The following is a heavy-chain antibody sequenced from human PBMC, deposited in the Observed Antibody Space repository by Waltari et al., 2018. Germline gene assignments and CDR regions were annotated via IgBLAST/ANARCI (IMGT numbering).Heavy chain of an antibody. CDR2: ISTTGNYM. D-gene: IGHD1-1*01. CDR3: ARNIYIYNFDAFDI. Sequence: EVQLVESGGGLVKPGGSLRLSCAASGFRFSTLTRNWVRQAPGKGLEWVSSISTTGNYMYYGDSVKGRFTISRDSARNSLYLQMHSLRAEDTAIYYCARNIYIYNFDAFDIWGQGTMVTVSS. V-gene: IGHV3-21*02. J-gene: IGHJ3*02. CDR1: GFRFSTLT.